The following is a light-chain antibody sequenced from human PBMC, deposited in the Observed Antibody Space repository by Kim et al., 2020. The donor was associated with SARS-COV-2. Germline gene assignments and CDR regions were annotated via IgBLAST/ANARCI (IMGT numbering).Light chain of an antibody. CDR1: QSVSSN. Sequence: EIVMTQSPATLSVSPGERATLSCRASQSVSSNLAWYQQKPGQPPRLLIYGASTRATSVPARFSGSGSGTEFTLTISSLQSEDFAVYYCQQYINWPYTFGQGTKLEIK. J-gene: IGKJ2*01. CDR3: QQYINWPYT. CDR2: GAS. V-gene: IGKV3-15*01.